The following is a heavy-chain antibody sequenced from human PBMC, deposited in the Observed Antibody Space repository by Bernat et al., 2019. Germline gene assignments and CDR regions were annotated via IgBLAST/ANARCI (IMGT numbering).Heavy chain of an antibody. Sequence: EVQLLESEGGLVQPGGSLRLSCAASGFIFSNAWMSWVRQAPGKGLEWIARIKSKIDGGTIDYAAPVKGRFTVSRDDSKNTLYLQMNSLKTEDSAVYYCTTGDTRWGQGTLVTVSS. J-gene: IGHJ4*02. CDR2: IKSKIDGGTI. CDR1: GFIFSNAW. V-gene: IGHV3-15*01. D-gene: IGHD5-18*01. CDR3: TTGDTR.